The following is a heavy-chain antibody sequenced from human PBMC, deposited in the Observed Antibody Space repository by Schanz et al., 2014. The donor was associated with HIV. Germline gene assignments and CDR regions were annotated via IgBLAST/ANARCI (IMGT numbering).Heavy chain of an antibody. V-gene: IGHV3-23*01. CDR1: GFNFNNYA. D-gene: IGHD6-19*01. CDR2: LSGSASNI. Sequence: EVQLLESGGGLEQPGGSLRLSCAASGFNFNNYAMTWVRQAPGKGLKWVSSLSGSASNIYYADSVKGRFTISRDNSKNTLYLQMDSLRAEDTAVYYCAKMARSVAANTNFDYWGQGTLVTVSS. J-gene: IGHJ4*02. CDR3: AKMARSVAANTNFDY.